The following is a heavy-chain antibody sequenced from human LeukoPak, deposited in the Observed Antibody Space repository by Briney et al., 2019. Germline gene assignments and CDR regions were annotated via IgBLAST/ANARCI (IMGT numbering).Heavy chain of an antibody. CDR1: GGSISSYY. V-gene: IGHV4-59*01. D-gene: IGHD4-11*01. J-gene: IGHJ3*02. CDR3: ARDDYSGAFDI. CDR2: IYYSGST. Sequence: SETLSLTCTVSGGSISSYYWSWIRQPPGKGLEWIGYIYYSGSTNYNPSLKSRVTISVDTSKNQFSLKLSSVTAADTAVYYCARDDYSGAFDIWSQGTMVTVSS.